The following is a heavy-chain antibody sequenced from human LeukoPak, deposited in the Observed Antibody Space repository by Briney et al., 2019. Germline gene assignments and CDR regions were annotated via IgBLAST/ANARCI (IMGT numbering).Heavy chain of an antibody. D-gene: IGHD6-13*01. J-gene: IGHJ4*02. Sequence: PGGSLRLSCAASGFTFSSYAVHWVRQAPGKGLEYVSAISSNGGSTYYANSVKGRFTISRDNSKNTLYLQMGSLRAEDMAVYYCARHIAAAGFDYWGQGTLVTVSS. CDR2: ISSNGGST. CDR3: ARHIAAAGFDY. CDR1: GFTFSSYA. V-gene: IGHV3-64*01.